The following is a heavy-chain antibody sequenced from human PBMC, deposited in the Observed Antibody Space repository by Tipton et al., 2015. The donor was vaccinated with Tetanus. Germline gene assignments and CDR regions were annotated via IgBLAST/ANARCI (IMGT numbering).Heavy chain of an antibody. CDR1: GFTFSRFG. J-gene: IGHJ3*02. D-gene: IGHD2-21*01. CDR2: ISYDGSKV. CDR3: VRDRGEICGGGRCAPSGNLDI. Sequence: SLRLSCSASGFTFSRFGMHWVRQVPGKGFDWVAVISYDGSKVYYADSVRGRFTISRDNSKNAVFLELTSLRVDDTALFHCVRDRGEICGGGRCAPSGNLDIWGQGTLVTVSS. V-gene: IGHV3-30*03.